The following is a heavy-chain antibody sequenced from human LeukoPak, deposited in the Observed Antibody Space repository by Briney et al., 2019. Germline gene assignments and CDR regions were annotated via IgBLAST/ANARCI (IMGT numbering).Heavy chain of an antibody. Sequence: GGSLRLSCVTSGFTFSDYSMNWVRQAPGKGLERISYITASSDNINYADSVKGRFTISRDNSKNTLYLQMNSLRAEDTAVYYCAKGRPDLYSSGWYLREFDYWGQGTLVTVSS. J-gene: IGHJ4*02. CDR1: GFTFSDYS. CDR2: ITASSDNI. V-gene: IGHV3-48*01. CDR3: AKGRPDLYSSGWYLREFDY. D-gene: IGHD6-19*01.